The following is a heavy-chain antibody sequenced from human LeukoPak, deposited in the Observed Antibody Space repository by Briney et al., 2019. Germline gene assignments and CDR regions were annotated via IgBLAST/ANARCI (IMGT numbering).Heavy chain of an antibody. CDR1: GYSFTTYW. D-gene: IGHD1-1*01. V-gene: IGHV5-10-1*01. CDR3: ARHRSRTTEFDY. Sequence: GESLKISRKGSGYSFTTYWISWVRQMPGKGLEWMGRIDPSDSYTNYSPSFQGHVTISADKSISTAYLQWSSLEASDTAMYYCARHRSRTTEFDYWGQGTLVTVSS. J-gene: IGHJ4*02. CDR2: IDPSDSYT.